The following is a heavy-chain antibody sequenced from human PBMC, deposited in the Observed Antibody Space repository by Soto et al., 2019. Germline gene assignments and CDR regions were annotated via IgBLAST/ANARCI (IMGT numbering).Heavy chain of an antibody. CDR2: INPNSGGT. Sequence: ASVKVSCKATGYTFTGYYMHWVRQAPGQGLEWMGWINPNSGGTNYAQKFQGWVTMTRDTSISTAYMELSRLRSDDTAVYYCARGGIAVAGKNYYYGMDVWGQGTTVTVSS. CDR1: GYTFTGYY. J-gene: IGHJ6*02. D-gene: IGHD6-19*01. CDR3: ARGGIAVAGKNYYYGMDV. V-gene: IGHV1-2*04.